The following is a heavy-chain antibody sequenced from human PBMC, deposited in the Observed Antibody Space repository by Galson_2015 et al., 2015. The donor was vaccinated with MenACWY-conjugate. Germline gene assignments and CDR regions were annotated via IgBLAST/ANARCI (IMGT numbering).Heavy chain of an antibody. Sequence: PGKGLEWVANIKRDGSEKYYVDSVKGRFTISRDNAKNSLYLQMNSLRVEDTAVYYCARGHLKLEPWGQGTLVTVSS. CDR2: IKRDGSEK. V-gene: IGHV3-7*01. J-gene: IGHJ5*02. CDR3: ARGHLKLEP.